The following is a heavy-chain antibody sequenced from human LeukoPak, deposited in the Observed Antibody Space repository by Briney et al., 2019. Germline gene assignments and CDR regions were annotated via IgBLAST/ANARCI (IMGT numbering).Heavy chain of an antibody. Sequence: ASVKVSCKASGYTFASYDISWVRQAPGQGLEWMGWISAYNGYTNYAQNLQGRVAMTTDTSTSTAYMELRSLRSDDTAVYYCARGGQWEPPDFWGQGTLVTVSS. CDR3: ARGGQWEPPDF. D-gene: IGHD1-26*01. CDR1: GYTFASYD. J-gene: IGHJ4*02. CDR2: ISAYNGYT. V-gene: IGHV1-18*01.